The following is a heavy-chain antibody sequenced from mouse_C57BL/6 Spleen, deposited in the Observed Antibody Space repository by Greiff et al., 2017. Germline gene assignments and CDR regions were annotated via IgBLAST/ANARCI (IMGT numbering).Heavy chain of an antibody. CDR3: ARHDDYDVYAMDY. V-gene: IGHV5-6*01. Sequence: EVQLVESGGDLVKPGGSLKLSCAASGFTFSSYGMSWVRQTPDKRLEWVATISSGGSYTYYPDSVKGRVTISRDNAKNTLYLQMSSLKSEDTAMYYCARHDDYDVYAMDYWGQGTSVTVSS. CDR2: ISSGGSYT. J-gene: IGHJ4*01. D-gene: IGHD2-4*01. CDR1: GFTFSSYG.